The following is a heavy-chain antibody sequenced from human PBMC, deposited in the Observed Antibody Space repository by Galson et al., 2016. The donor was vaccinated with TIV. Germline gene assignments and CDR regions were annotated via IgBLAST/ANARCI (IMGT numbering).Heavy chain of an antibody. V-gene: IGHV5-51*01. D-gene: IGHD1-26*01. CDR2: VYLGDSVT. CDR1: GYGFVDYW. CDR3: ARTAGGIDQ. Sequence: PGESLKISCKHSGYGFVDYWIVWVRQRPGQGLEWMGIVYLGDSVTRYSPSFQGQVAISADKSSNTAYLQWSSLQASDTAMYYCARTAGGIDQWGQGTLVTVSS. J-gene: IGHJ4*02.